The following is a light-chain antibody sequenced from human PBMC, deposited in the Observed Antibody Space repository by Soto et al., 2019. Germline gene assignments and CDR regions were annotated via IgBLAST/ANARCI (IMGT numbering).Light chain of an antibody. CDR2: VAS. CDR3: LQYGTSPPLT. Sequence: EIVLTQSPGILSLSPGDRATLSCRTSQSVNSNSLAWYQQKPGQAPRLLLYVASTRAIGIPDRFSGSVSGTDFTLTISRLEPEDFAVYYCLQYGTSPPLTFGGETEVEIK. CDR1: QSVNSNS. J-gene: IGKJ4*01. V-gene: IGKV3-20*01.